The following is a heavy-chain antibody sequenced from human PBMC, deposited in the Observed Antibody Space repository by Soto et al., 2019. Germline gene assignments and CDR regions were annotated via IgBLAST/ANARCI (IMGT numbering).Heavy chain of an antibody. Sequence: SETLSLTCTVSGGSITTGSYYWGWIRQPPGKGLEWIGSIYYSESTYYNLSLKSRVTISLDTSKNQFSLKLSSVTAADTAVYYCARQTYDFWSGSPTIKWFDPWGQGTLVTVSS. D-gene: IGHD3-3*01. J-gene: IGHJ5*02. V-gene: IGHV4-39*01. CDR2: IYYSEST. CDR1: GGSITTGSYY. CDR3: ARQTYDFWSGSPTIKWFDP.